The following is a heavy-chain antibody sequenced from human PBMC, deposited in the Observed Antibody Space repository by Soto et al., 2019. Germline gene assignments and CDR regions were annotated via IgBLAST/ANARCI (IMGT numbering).Heavy chain of an antibody. CDR3: AKHTGRGSASEFDY. J-gene: IGHJ5*01. CDR2: ISGSGADT. V-gene: IGHV3-23*01. CDR1: GFIFSNYA. D-gene: IGHD2-15*01. Sequence: EVQLLESGGGLVQPGGSLRLSCAPSGFIFSNYAMSWVRQARGKGLEWVSAISGSGADTYYTESVKGRFTISRDNFKNTLSLQMNCLRADATAVYYCAKHTGRGSASEFDYWGHGTLVTVSS.